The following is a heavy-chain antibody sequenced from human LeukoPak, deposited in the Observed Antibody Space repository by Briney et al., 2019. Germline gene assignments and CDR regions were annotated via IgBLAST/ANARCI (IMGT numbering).Heavy chain of an antibody. J-gene: IGHJ4*02. Sequence: PGGSLRLSCAASGFTFSSYAMSWVRQAPGKGLEWVSAISGSGGSTYYADSVKGRFTISRDNSKNTLYLQMNSLRAEDTAVYYCAKHYIVVVTAIALDYWGQGTLVTVSS. V-gene: IGHV3-23*01. CDR2: ISGSGGST. CDR1: GFTFSSYA. D-gene: IGHD2-21*02. CDR3: AKHYIVVVTAIALDY.